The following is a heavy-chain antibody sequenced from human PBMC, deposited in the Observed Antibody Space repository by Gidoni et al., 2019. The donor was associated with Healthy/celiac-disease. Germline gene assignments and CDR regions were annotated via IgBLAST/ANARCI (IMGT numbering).Heavy chain of an antibody. J-gene: IGHJ4*02. CDR2: IGGSVGST. V-gene: IGHV3-23*01. CDR3: AKVKIWPHYFDY. D-gene: IGHD2-15*01. Sequence: LSGSASGFTFSSYAMSWVRQAPGKGLGWVSAIGGSVGSTYYADSVKGRVTISRDNSKNTLYLQMNSLRAEDTAVYYCAKVKIWPHYFDYWGQGTLVTVSS. CDR1: GFTFSSYA.